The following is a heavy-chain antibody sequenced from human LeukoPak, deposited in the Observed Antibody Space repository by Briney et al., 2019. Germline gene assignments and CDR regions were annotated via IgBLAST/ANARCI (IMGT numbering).Heavy chain of an antibody. V-gene: IGHV3-30-3*01. D-gene: IGHD3-10*01. CDR1: GFTFSSYA. CDR3: ARDGRRFGELLPKGFDY. CDR2: ISYEGSNK. J-gene: IGHJ4*02. Sequence: GRSLRLSCAASGFTFSSYAMHWVRQAPGKGLEWVAVISYEGSNKYYADSVKGRFTISRDNSKNTLYLQMNSLRAEDTAVYYCARDGRRFGELLPKGFDYWGQGTLVTVSS.